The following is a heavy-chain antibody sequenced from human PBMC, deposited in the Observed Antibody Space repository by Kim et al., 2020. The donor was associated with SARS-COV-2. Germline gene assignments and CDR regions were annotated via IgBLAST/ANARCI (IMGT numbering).Heavy chain of an antibody. CDR3: ARVRALTPGDTYYYYGMDV. CDR1: GFTFSSYS. CDR2: ISSSSSYI. Sequence: GGSLRLSCAASGFTFSSYSMNWVRQAPGKGLEWVSSISSSSSYIYYADSVKGRFTISRDNAENSLYLQMNSLRAEDTAVYYCARVRALTPGDTYYYYGMDVWGQGTTVTVSS. D-gene: IGHD2-21*01. V-gene: IGHV3-21*01. J-gene: IGHJ6*02.